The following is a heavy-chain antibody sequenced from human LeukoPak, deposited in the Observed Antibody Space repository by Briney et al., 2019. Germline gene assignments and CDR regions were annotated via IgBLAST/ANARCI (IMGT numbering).Heavy chain of an antibody. J-gene: IGHJ4*02. V-gene: IGHV5-10-1*01. CDR1: GYSFTSYW. Sequence: GESPKISCKGSGYSFTSYWISWVRQMPGKGLEWMGRIDPSNSYTNYSPSFQGHVTISADKSISTAYLQWSSLKASDTAMYYCARYYDILTGPFDYWGQGTLVTVSS. D-gene: IGHD3-9*01. CDR3: ARYYDILTGPFDY. CDR2: IDPSNSYT.